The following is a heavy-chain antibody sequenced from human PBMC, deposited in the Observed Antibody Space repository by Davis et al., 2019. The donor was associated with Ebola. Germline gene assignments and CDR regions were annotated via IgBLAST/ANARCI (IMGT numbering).Heavy chain of an antibody. Sequence: GGSLRLSCAASGFTFSSYSMNWVRQAPGKGLEWVSYISSSSSTIYYADSVKGRFTISRDNAKNSLYLQMNSLRAEDTAVYYCARERHRGARGVDYWGQGTLVTVSS. CDR3: ARERHRGARGVDY. CDR2: ISSSSSTI. V-gene: IGHV3-48*01. CDR1: GFTFSSYS. D-gene: IGHD6-6*01. J-gene: IGHJ4*02.